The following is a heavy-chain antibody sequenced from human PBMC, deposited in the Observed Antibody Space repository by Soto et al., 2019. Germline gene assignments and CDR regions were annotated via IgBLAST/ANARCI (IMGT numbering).Heavy chain of an antibody. V-gene: IGHV4-39*01. J-gene: IGHJ6*02. CDR2: IYYSGST. Sequence: NPSETLSLTCTVSGGSISSSSYYWGWIRQPPGKGLEWIGSIYYSGSTYYNPSLKSRVTISVDTSKNQFSLKLSSVTAADTAVYYCASSPTRRFGMDVWGQGTTVTV. CDR1: GGSISSSSYY. CDR3: ASSPTRRFGMDV.